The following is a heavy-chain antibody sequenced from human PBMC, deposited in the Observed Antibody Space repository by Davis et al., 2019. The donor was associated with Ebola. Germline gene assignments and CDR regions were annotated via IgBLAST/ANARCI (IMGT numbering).Heavy chain of an antibody. D-gene: IGHD3-16*01. V-gene: IGHV4-31*03. J-gene: IGHJ4*02. CDR3: ARARGLGGSYPNYFDY. Sequence: SETLSLTCTVSGGSISSGGYYWSWIRQHPGKGLEWIGYIYYSGSTYYNPSLKSRVTISVDTSKNQFSLKLSSVTAADTAVYYCARARGLGGSYPNYFDYWGQGTLVTVSS. CDR1: GGSISSGGYY. CDR2: IYYSGST.